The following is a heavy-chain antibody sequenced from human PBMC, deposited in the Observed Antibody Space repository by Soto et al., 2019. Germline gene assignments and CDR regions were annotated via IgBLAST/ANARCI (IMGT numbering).Heavy chain of an antibody. CDR3: AKGVEYYYDSSGYYSCCYYYYGMDV. Sequence: HPGGSLRLSCAASGFTFSSYGMHWVRQAPGKGLEWVAVISYDGSNKYYADSVKDRFTISRDNSKNTLYLQMNSLRAEDTAVYYCAKGVEYYYDSSGYYSCCYYYYGMDVWGQGTTVTVSS. CDR2: ISYDGSNK. CDR1: GFTFSSYG. V-gene: IGHV3-30*18. D-gene: IGHD3-22*01. J-gene: IGHJ6*02.